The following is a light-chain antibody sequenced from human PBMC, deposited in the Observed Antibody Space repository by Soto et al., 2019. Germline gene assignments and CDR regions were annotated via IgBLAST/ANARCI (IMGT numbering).Light chain of an antibody. J-gene: IGKJ5*01. CDR2: GAS. CDR1: QSVHTF. CDR3: HQRSNWHPDT. V-gene: IGKV3-11*01. Sequence: EIVLTQSPDTLSLSPGEGASLSCRAIQSVHTFLAWYQQKPGQAPRLLIYGASTRATGVPASFSGSGSGTDFTLTISSLEHEDFAVYYCHQRSNWHPDTFGQGTRLEIK.